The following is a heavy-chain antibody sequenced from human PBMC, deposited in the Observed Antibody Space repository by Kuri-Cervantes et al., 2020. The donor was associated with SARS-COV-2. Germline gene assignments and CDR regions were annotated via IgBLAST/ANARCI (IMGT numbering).Heavy chain of an antibody. CDR3: ATGMVRGLIQSYYYGMDV. D-gene: IGHD3-10*01. J-gene: IGHJ6*02. CDR1: GYTFSDYY. CDR2: INPNSGGT. Sequence: ASVKVSCKASGYTFSDYYMYWVRQAPGQGLEWMGWINPNSGGTNYAQKFQGWVTMTRDTSISTAYMELSRLRSDDTAVYYCATGMVRGLIQSYYYGMDVWGQETTVTVSS. V-gene: IGHV1-2*04.